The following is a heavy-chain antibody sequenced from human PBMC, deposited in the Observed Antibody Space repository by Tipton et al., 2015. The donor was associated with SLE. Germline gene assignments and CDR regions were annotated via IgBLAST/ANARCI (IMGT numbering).Heavy chain of an antibody. D-gene: IGHD2-15*01. J-gene: IGHJ4*02. V-gene: IGHV3-49*04. CDR1: GFTFGDYA. CDR2: IRGKAYGGTT. CDR3: TRGSIVVVAAPFDY. Sequence: SLRLSCTASGFTFGDYAMSWVRQAPGKGLEWVGFIRGKAYGGTTEYAASVKGRFTISRDDSKSIAYLQMNSLKTEDTAVYYCTRGSIVVVAAPFDYWGQGTLVTVSS.